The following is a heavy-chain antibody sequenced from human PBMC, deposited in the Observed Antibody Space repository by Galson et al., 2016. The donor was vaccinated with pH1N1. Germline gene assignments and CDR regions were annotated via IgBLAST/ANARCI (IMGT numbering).Heavy chain of an antibody. J-gene: IGHJ4*02. CDR1: GYTFTSFY. CDR3: AKASDLSAYDLDSFDY. V-gene: IGHV1-2*06. CDR2: INPNRGDS. D-gene: IGHD5-12*01. Sequence: SVKVSCKASGYTFTSFYIHWVRQAPGQGLEWMGRINPNRGDSNFAQKFQGRVAMTSDTSISTAYMELSSLRSDDTAFYYCAKASDLSAYDLDSFDYWGQGALVTVSS.